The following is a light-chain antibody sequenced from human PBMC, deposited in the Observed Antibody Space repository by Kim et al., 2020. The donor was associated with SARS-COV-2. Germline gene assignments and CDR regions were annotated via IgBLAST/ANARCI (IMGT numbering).Light chain of an antibody. CDR3: SAWDNRLSVWV. CDR2: RNN. Sequence: QTAPLNGNGKRNNVGGQGEAWRQQHRGHPPKLLAYRNNNRPSGISEKFSASRSGNTASLTITGLQPEDEADYYCSAWDNRLSVWVFGGGTQLTVL. J-gene: IGLJ3*02. V-gene: IGLV10-54*04. CDR1: RNNVGGQG.